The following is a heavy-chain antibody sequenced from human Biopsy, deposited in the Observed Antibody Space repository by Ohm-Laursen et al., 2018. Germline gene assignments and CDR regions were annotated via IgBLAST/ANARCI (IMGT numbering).Heavy chain of an antibody. CDR1: GGSISSYY. Sequence: GTLSLTCSVSGGSISSYYWNWIRQPPGKGLEWVGYIYYSGTTTYNPSLRSRVTISVDTSMNQISLRLQSVTAADTAIYYCTRATNSTGWPYYYFYGMDIWGQGTTVTVSS. J-gene: IGHJ6*02. D-gene: IGHD2/OR15-2a*01. V-gene: IGHV4-59*01. CDR2: IYYSGTT. CDR3: TRATNSTGWPYYYFYGMDI.